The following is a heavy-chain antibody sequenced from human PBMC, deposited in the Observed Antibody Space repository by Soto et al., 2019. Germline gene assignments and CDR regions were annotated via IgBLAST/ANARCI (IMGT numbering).Heavy chain of an antibody. CDR3: AHAYGGRSLY. D-gene: IGHD1-26*01. J-gene: IGHJ4*02. V-gene: IGHV2-5*02. CDR2: IFWDDSK. Sequence: QITLKESGPTLVKPTPTLTLTCTFSGFSLTTDRVGVGWIRQPPGEALEWLAVIFWDDSKTYRPSLESRLTTPKDTSKNQVALTMPNMDSLDTATYYCAHAYGGRSLYWGQGTLVTVSS. CDR1: GFSLTTDRVG.